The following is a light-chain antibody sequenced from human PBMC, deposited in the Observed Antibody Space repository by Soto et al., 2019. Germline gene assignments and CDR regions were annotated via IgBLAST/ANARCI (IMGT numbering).Light chain of an antibody. CDR2: GHT. CDR3: QTYDKSLGGWV. Sequence: QSVLPPPPSVSVAPGQTVTISCPGSSSNIGAGYHVHWYMPLPGKAPKLLIFGHTNRPSGVPDRFSGSRSGSSASLAISGLQAEDEADYFCQTYDKSLGGWVFGGGTKLTVL. J-gene: IGLJ3*02. CDR1: SSNIGAGYH. V-gene: IGLV1-40*01.